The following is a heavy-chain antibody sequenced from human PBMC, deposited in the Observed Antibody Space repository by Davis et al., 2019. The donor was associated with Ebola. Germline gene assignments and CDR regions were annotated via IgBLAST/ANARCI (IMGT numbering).Heavy chain of an antibody. D-gene: IGHD3-10*01. J-gene: IGHJ4*02. CDR3: ARAPYYYGSGGPN. V-gene: IGHV3-21*04. Sequence: GESLKISCAASGFTFSSYSMNWVRQAPGKGLEWVSSISSSSSYIHYADSVKGRFTISRDNAKNSLYLQMNSLRAEDTAVYYCARAPYYYGSGGPNWGQGTLVTVSS. CDR1: GFTFSSYS. CDR2: ISSSSSYI.